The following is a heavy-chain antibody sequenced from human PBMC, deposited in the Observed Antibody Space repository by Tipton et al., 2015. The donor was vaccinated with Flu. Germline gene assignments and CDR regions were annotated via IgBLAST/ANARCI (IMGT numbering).Heavy chain of an antibody. CDR2: IYPDDSDT. CDR1: RFNFRTYW. CDR3: ARLPPGSYYDTSGFYRSYFDY. D-gene: IGHD3-22*01. Sequence: QLVQSGAEEKKPGESLKISCKGSRFNFRTYWIGWVRQVPGKGLEWVGIIYPDDSDTRYSPSFHGQVTISADKSISTAYLQWNNLKASDTAMYYCARLPPGSYYDTSGFYRSYFDYRGQGTQVTVSS. J-gene: IGHJ4*02. V-gene: IGHV5-51*01.